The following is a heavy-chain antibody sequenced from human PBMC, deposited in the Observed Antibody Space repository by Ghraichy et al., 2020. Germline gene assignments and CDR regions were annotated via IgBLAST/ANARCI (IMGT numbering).Heavy chain of an antibody. J-gene: IGHJ4*02. V-gene: IGHV4-4*09. Sequence: SETLSLTCTVSGGSVSGYYWTWVRQPPEKGLEWMGYIYTTGSTYYNPSLKGRASMSVDTSKNQFSLTLRSLTAADTAIYYCARQRDSNYYYVLDHWGQGALVTVSS. CDR1: GGSVSGYY. CDR3: ARQRDSNYYYVLDH. D-gene: IGHD3-10*02. CDR2: IYTTGST.